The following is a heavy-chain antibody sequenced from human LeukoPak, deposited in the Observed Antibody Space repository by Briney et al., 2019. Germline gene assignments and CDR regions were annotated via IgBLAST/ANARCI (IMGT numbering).Heavy chain of an antibody. V-gene: IGHV4-59*01. CDR2: VYSSGSS. CDR3: ARLSVAAAGTGWFDP. CDR1: GGSISSDY. J-gene: IGHJ5*01. D-gene: IGHD6-13*01. Sequence: PSETLSLTCTVSGGSISSDYWSWIRQPPGKGLEWIGYVYSSGSSHHNPSLESRISISVVTSKNQFSLKLRSVTTADTAVYYCARLSVAAAGTGWFDPWGQGTTVTVSS.